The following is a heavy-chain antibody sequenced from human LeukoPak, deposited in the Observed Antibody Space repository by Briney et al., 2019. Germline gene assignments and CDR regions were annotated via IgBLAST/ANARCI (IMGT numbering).Heavy chain of an antibody. V-gene: IGHV4-61*02. J-gene: IGHJ3*02. CDR1: GGSISSGSYY. CDR2: IYTSGST. CDR3: ARVQVVPAAARRAFDI. D-gene: IGHD2-2*01. Sequence: SETLSLTCTVSGGSISSGSYYRSWIRQPAGKGLEWIGRIYTSGSTNYNPSLKSRVTISVDTSKNQFSLKLSSVTAADTAVYYCARVQVVPAAARRAFDIWGQGTMVTVSS.